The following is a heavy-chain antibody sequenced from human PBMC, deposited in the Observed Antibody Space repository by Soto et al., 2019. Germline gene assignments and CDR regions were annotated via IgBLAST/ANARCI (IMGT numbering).Heavy chain of an antibody. V-gene: IGHV3-30-3*01. D-gene: IGHD6-19*01. J-gene: IGHJ6*02. Sequence: GGSLRLSCAASGFTFSSYAMHWVRQTPSKGLEWVAVISYDGSNKYYADSVKGRFTISRANSKNTLYLQMHSLRAEDMSVYYCARDPGSGWYYGMDVWGQGTTVTVSS. CDR3: ARDPGSGWYYGMDV. CDR2: ISYDGSNK. CDR1: GFTFSSYA.